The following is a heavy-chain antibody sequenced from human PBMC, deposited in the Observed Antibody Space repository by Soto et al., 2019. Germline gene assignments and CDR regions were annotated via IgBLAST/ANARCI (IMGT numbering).Heavy chain of an antibody. V-gene: IGHV4-34*01. CDR1: GGSFSGYY. J-gene: IGHJ4*02. CDR3: ARKRYRGNCTNGVCPDGWYYFDY. D-gene: IGHD2-8*01. CDR2: INHSGST. Sequence: PSETLSLTCAVYGGSFSGYYWSWIRQPPGKGLEWIGEINHSGSTNYNPSLKSRVTISVDTSKNQFSLKLSSVTAADTAVYYCARKRYRGNCTNGVCPDGWYYFDYWGQGPLVTVSS.